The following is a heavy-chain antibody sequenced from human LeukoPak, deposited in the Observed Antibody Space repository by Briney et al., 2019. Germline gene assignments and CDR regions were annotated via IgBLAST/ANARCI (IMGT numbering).Heavy chain of an antibody. CDR3: ARGIAAAGTGFDY. Sequence: SETLSLTCTVSGGSISSYYWGWIRQPPGKGLEWIGSIYYSGSTYYNPSLKSRVTISVDTSKNQFSLKLSSVTAADTAVYYCARGIAAAGTGFDYWGQGTLVTVSS. J-gene: IGHJ4*02. CDR1: GGSISSYY. V-gene: IGHV4-39*07. CDR2: IYYSGST. D-gene: IGHD6-13*01.